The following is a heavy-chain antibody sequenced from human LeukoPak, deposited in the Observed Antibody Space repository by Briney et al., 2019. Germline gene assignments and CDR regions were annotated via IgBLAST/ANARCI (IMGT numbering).Heavy chain of an antibody. Sequence: GESLKISCKGSGYSFTDYWIGGVRQMPGRGLEWMGIIYAGDSDSRYSPSFQGQVTISVDTSINTAYVQWCSVKASDTVMYYCARLGSGWPLDHWGQGTLVTVSS. V-gene: IGHV5-51*01. CDR3: ARLGSGWPLDH. CDR1: GYSFTDYW. J-gene: IGHJ4*02. D-gene: IGHD6-19*01. CDR2: IYAGDSDS.